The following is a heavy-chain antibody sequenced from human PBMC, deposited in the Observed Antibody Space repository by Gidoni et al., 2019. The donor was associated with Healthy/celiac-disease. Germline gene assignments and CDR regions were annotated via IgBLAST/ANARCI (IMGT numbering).Heavy chain of an antibody. CDR2: IIPIFGTA. J-gene: IGHJ4*02. V-gene: IGHV1-69*06. CDR1: GGTFSSYA. CDR3: ARITMIEEGSVFGGFDY. Sequence: QVQLVQSGAEVKKPGSSVKVSCKASGGTFSSYAISWVRQAPGQGLEWMGGIIPIFGTANYAQKFQGRVTITADKSTSTAYMELSSLRSEDTAVYYCARITMIEEGSVFGGFDYWGQGTLVTVSS. D-gene: IGHD3-22*01.